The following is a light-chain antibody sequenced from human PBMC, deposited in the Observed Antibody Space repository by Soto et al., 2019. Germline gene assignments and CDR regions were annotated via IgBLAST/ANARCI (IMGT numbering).Light chain of an antibody. J-gene: IGKJ4*01. CDR2: DAS. V-gene: IGKV3-11*01. CDR3: QQRSSWPPPT. CDR1: QSVNSY. Sequence: EIVLTQSPATLYLSPGERATLSCRASQSVNSYLAWYQQRPGQAPRLLIYDASNRATGIPARFSGSGSGTDFTLTISSLEPEDFAIYYCQQRSSWPPPTFGGGTRVDMK.